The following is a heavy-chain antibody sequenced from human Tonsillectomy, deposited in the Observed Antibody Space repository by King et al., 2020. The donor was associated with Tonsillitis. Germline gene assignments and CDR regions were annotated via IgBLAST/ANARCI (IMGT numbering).Heavy chain of an antibody. D-gene: IGHD2-2*01. CDR2: MNPNSGNT. CDR3: AIDSLTYCSCTSCYAYYYYGMDV. CDR1: GYTFTSYD. J-gene: IGHJ6*02. V-gene: IGHV1-8*01. Sequence: LVQSGAEVKKPGASVKVSCKASGYTFTSYDVNWVRQATGQGLEWMGWMNPNSGNTGYAQKFQGRVTMTRNTSISTAYMELSSLRSEDAVVYYCAIDSLTYCSCTSCYAYYYYGMDVWGQGTTVTVSS.